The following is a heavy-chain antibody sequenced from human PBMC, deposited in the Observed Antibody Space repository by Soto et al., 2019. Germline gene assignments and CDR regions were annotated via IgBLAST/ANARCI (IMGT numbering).Heavy chain of an antibody. Sequence: QVQLQQWGAGLLKPSETLSLTCAVYGGSFSGYYWSWIRQPPGKGLEWIGEINHSGSTNYNPSLKSRVPISVDTSKNQFSLKLSSVTAADTAVYYCPNRLKYYYGMDVWGQGTTVTVSS. CDR2: INHSGST. CDR1: GGSFSGYY. CDR3: PNRLKYYYGMDV. V-gene: IGHV4-34*01. D-gene: IGHD2-8*01. J-gene: IGHJ6*02.